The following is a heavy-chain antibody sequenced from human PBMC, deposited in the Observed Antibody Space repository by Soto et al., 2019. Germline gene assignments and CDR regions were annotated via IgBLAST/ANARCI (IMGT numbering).Heavy chain of an antibody. CDR1: GFTFSSYA. CDR3: ATRGYGGYDYYYYYGMDV. V-gene: IGHV3-23*01. CDR2: ISGSGGST. J-gene: IGHJ6*02. D-gene: IGHD5-12*01. Sequence: LRLSCAASGFTFSSYAMSWVRQAPGKGLEWVSAISGSGGSTYYADSVKGRFTISRDNSKNTLYLQMNSLRAEDTAVYYCATRGYGGYDYYYYYGMDVWGQGTTVTVSS.